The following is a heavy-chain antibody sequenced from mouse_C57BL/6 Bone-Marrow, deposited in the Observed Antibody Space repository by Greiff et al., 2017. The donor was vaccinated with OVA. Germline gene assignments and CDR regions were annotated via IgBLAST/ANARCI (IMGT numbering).Heavy chain of an antibody. J-gene: IGHJ2*01. V-gene: IGHV1-26*01. CDR3: ARLGYFDY. CDR2: SNPSNGAT. Sequence: EVQLQQSGPELVKPGASAKISCKASGYTFTDYYMNWVKQSHGKSLDWIGDSNPSNGATSYNQKFKDQATLTVDKSSSTAYMELRSLTSEDSAVYYCARLGYFDYWDECTTLTVSS. D-gene: IGHD4-1*01. CDR1: GYTFTDYY.